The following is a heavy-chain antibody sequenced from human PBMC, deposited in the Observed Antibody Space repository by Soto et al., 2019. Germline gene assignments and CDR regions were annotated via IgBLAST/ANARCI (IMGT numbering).Heavy chain of an antibody. CDR1: GGTFSSYA. J-gene: IGHJ5*02. Sequence: SVKVSCKASGGTFSSYAISWVRQAPGQGLEWMGGIIPIFGTANYAQKFQGRVTITADESTSTAYMELSSLRSEDTAVYYCAAEYCTRGVCYTRFAPGGKGTRVTVSS. CDR2: IIPIFGTA. V-gene: IGHV1-69*13. D-gene: IGHD2-8*01. CDR3: AAEYCTRGVCYTRFAP.